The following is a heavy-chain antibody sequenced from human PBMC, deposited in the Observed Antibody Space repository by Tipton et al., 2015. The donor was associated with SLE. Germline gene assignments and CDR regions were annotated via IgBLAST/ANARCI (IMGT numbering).Heavy chain of an antibody. CDR1: GGSFSGYY. J-gene: IGHJ4*02. V-gene: IGHV4-34*01. Sequence: TLSLTCAVYGGSFSGYYWSWIRQPPGKGLEWIGEINHSGSTNYNPSLKSRVTISVDTSKNQFSLKLTSVPAADTAVYYCASPLGYCSSTSCYTLGYWGQGTLVTVSS. D-gene: IGHD2-2*02. CDR2: INHSGST. CDR3: ASPLGYCSSTSCYTLGY.